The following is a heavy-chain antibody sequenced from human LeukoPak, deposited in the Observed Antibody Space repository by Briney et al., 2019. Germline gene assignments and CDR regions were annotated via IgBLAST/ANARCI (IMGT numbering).Heavy chain of an antibody. Sequence: GGSLRLSCVGSGFTFRSHAMSWVRQAPEKGLEFVSGIYENGGTTYYADSVKGRFTIFRHNSKDILYLYMSSLRAEDTAMYYCANHPGGSFDYWGQGTLVAVSS. CDR2: IYENGGTT. CDR1: GFTFRSHA. J-gene: IGHJ4*02. CDR3: ANHPGGSFDY. D-gene: IGHD3-16*01. V-gene: IGHV3-23*01.